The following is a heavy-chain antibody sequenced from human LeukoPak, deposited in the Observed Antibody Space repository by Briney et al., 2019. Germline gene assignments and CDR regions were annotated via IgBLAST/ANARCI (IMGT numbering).Heavy chain of an antibody. Sequence: GGSLRLSCAASGFTFSSYSMNWVRQAPGKGLEWVSSISSSSSYIYYADSVKGRFTISRDNAKNSLYLQMNSLRAEDTAVYYCAREMCGGDCYSPYYYGVDVWGQGTTVTVSS. CDR3: AREMCGGDCYSPYYYGVDV. V-gene: IGHV3-21*01. CDR1: GFTFSSYS. D-gene: IGHD2-21*02. J-gene: IGHJ6*02. CDR2: ISSSSSYI.